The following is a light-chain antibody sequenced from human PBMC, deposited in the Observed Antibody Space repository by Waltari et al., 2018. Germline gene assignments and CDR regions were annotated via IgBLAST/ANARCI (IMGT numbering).Light chain of an antibody. V-gene: IGKV3-20*01. J-gene: IGKJ4*01. Sequence: EIVLTQSPGTLSLSPGERATLSCRASQSVSSTYLAWYQQKPGQAPRLLICRTSTRATGIPDRFSGSGSGTDFTLTISRLEPEDFVVYYCQQYGTSTLTFGGGTKVEIK. CDR2: RTS. CDR3: QQYGTSTLT. CDR1: QSVSSTY.